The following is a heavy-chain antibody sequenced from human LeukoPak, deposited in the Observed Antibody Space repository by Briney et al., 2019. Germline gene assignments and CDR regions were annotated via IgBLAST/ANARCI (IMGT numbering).Heavy chain of an antibody. Sequence: GGSLRLSCAASGFTFSSYAMHWVRQAPGKGLEWVAVISYDGSNKYYADSVKGRFTISRDNSKNTLYLQMNSLRAEDTAVYYCAKENRKKGIFVRIAVAGTFDYWGQGTLATVSS. CDR2: ISYDGSNK. V-gene: IGHV3-30*04. D-gene: IGHD6-19*01. J-gene: IGHJ4*02. CDR3: AKENRKKGIFVRIAVAGTFDY. CDR1: GFTFSSYA.